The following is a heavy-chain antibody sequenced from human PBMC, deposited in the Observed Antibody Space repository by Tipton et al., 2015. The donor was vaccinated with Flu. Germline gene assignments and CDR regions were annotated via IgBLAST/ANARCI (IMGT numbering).Heavy chain of an antibody. V-gene: IGHV4-34*01. CDR2: INHSGST. D-gene: IGHD7-27*01. Sequence: TLSLTCAVYGGSFSGYYWSWIRQPPGKGLGWIGEINHSGSTNYNPSLKSRVTISVDTSKNQFSLNLSSVAAADTAVYYCARDWAWALRFDYWGQGTLVTVSS. J-gene: IGHJ4*02. CDR1: GGSFSGYY. CDR3: ARDWAWALRFDY.